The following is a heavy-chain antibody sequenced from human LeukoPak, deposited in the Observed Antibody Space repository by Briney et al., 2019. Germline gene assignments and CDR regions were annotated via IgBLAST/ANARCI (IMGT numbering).Heavy chain of an antibody. CDR2: ISPSGGST. CDR3: ARDNSVRDEAWWFNP. V-gene: IGHV1-46*01. Sequence: ASVKVSCKASGYTFTSHVINWVRQAPGQGPEWMGVISPSGGSTTYAQKFQGRVTLTRDMSTSTDYLELSSLRSEDTAVYYCARDNSVRDEAWWFNPWGQGTLVTVSS. J-gene: IGHJ5*02. CDR1: GYTFTSHV. D-gene: IGHD5-24*01.